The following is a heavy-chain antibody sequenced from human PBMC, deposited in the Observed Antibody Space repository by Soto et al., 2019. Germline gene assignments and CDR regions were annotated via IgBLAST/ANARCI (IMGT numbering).Heavy chain of an antibody. CDR1: GGTFSSYA. CDR3: AIDPETRVPSLPVDY. Sequence: ASVKVSCKASGGTFSSYAISWVRQAPGQGLEWMGGIIPIFGTANYAQKFQGRVTITADESTSTAYMELSSLRSEDTAVYYFAIDPETRVPSLPVDYWGQGTPVTVSS. D-gene: IGHD4-17*01. J-gene: IGHJ4*02. V-gene: IGHV1-69*13. CDR2: IIPIFGTA.